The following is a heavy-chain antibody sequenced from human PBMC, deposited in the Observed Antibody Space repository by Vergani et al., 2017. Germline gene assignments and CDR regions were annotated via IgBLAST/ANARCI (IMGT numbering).Heavy chain of an antibody. CDR1: GYSFTSYW. D-gene: IGHD3-22*01. V-gene: IGHV5-10-1*03. CDR3: ARVGWSYYDSSGYYYAPGGWFDP. Sequence: EVQLVQSGAEVKKPGESLRISCKCSGYSFTSYWISWVRQMPGKGLEWMGRIDPSDSYTNYSPSFQGHVTISADKSISTAHLQWSSLKASDTAMYYCARVGWSYYDSSGYYYAPGGWFDPWGQGTLVTVSS. CDR2: IDPSDSYT. J-gene: IGHJ5*02.